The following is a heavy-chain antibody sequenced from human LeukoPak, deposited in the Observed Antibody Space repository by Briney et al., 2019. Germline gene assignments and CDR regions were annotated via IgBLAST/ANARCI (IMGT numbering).Heavy chain of an antibody. CDR1: GFTFGDYA. J-gene: IGHJ4*02. V-gene: IGHV3-49*04. CDR3: TRHLTTVTTRGY. D-gene: IGHD4-11*01. Sequence: GSLRLSCTASGFTFGDYAMSWVRQAPGKGLEWVGFIRSKAYGGTTEYAASVKGRFTISRDDSKSIAYLQMNSLKTEDTAVYYCTRHLTTVTTRGYWGQGTLVTVSS. CDR2: IRSKAYGGTT.